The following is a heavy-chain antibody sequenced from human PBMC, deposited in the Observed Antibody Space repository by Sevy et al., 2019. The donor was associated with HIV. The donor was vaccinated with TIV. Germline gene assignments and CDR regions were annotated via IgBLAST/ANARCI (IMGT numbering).Heavy chain of an antibody. CDR1: GYTFTSYG. V-gene: IGHV1-18*01. CDR2: ISAYNGNT. Sequence: ASMKVSCKASGYTFTSYGISWVRQAPGQGLEWMGWISAYNGNTNYAQKLQGRVTMTTDTSTSTAYMELRSLRSDDTAVYYCAGDGSYGSGSYYNEWGQGTLVTVSS. CDR3: AGDGSYGSGSYYNE. J-gene: IGHJ4*02. D-gene: IGHD3-10*01.